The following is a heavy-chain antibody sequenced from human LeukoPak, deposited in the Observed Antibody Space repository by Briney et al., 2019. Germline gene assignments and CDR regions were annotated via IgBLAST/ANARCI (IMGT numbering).Heavy chain of an antibody. CDR2: IYYSGST. CDR1: GGSISSYY. CDR3: AREERDSSSWSRTYNWFDP. Sequence: SETLSLTCTVSGGSISSYYWSWIRQPPGKGLEWIGYIYYSGSTNYNPSLKSRVTISVDTSKNQFSLKLSSVTAADTAVYYCAREERDSSSWSRTYNWFDPWGQGTLDTVSS. V-gene: IGHV4-59*01. J-gene: IGHJ5*02. D-gene: IGHD6-13*01.